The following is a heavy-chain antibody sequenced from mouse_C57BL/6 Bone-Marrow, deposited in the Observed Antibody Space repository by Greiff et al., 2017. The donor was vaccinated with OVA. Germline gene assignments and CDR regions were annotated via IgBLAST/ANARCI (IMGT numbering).Heavy chain of an antibody. Sequence: EVKLMESGGGLVQSGRSLRLSCATSGFTFSDFYMEWVRQAPGKGLEWIAASRNNANDYTTEYSASVKGRFIVARDTAQSILYRQMNALRAEDTAIYYCARDEGDYDGGPWYFDVWGTGTTVTVSS. CDR1: GFTFSDFY. CDR2: SRNNANDYTT. D-gene: IGHD2-4*01. V-gene: IGHV7-1*01. CDR3: ARDEGDYDGGPWYFDV. J-gene: IGHJ1*03.